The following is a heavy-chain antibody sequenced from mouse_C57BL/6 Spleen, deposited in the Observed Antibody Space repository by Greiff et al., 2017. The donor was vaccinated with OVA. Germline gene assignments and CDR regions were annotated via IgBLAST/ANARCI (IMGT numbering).Heavy chain of an antibody. CDR1: GFSLTSYG. V-gene: IGHV2-4*01. CDR2: IWSGGST. Sequence: VKLQESGPGLVQPSQSLSITCTVSGFSLTSYGVHWVRQPPGKGLEWLGVIWSGGSTDYNAAFISRLSISKDNSKSQVFFKMNSLQADDTAIYYCAKNFAYWGQGTLVTVSA. J-gene: IGHJ3*01. CDR3: AKNFAY.